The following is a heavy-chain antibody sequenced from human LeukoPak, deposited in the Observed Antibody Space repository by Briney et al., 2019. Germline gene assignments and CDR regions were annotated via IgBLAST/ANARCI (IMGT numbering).Heavy chain of an antibody. CDR2: INSDGSST. CDR3: AKDGSSWDFDY. CDR1: GFTFSSYW. D-gene: IGHD6-13*01. J-gene: IGHJ4*02. Sequence: PGRSLRLSCAASGFTFSSYWMHWVRQAPGRGLVWVSRINSDGSSTSYADSVRGRFTISRDNAKNTLYLQTNRLRVEDRAVYYCAKDGSSWDFDYWGQGTLVTVSS. V-gene: IGHV3-74*01.